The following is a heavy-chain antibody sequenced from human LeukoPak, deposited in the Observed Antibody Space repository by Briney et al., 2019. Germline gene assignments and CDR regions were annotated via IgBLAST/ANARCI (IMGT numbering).Heavy chain of an antibody. J-gene: IGHJ4*02. CDR2: IKNKDYAYST. V-gene: IGHV3-72*01. Sequence: PGGSLRLSCAASGFTFSDHHMDWVRQAPGKGLEWIGRIKNKDYAYSTVYAASVKGRFTFSRDDPKSSLYLQMNSLTTEDTAVYYCTRIFYYGTRGYYPDFWGQGTLVTVSS. D-gene: IGHD3-22*01. CDR1: GFTFSDHH. CDR3: TRIFYYGTRGYYPDF.